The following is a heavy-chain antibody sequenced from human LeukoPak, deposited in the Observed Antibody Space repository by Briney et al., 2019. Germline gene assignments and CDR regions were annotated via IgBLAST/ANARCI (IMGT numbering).Heavy chain of an antibody. D-gene: IGHD3-10*01. CDR2: MTGSSGSA. V-gene: IGHV3-23*01. CDR1: GFTFKDYA. J-gene: IGHJ4*02. Sequence: GGSLRLSCAASGFTFKDYAMSWVRQAPGTGLEWVSSMTGSSGSAYYADSVKGRFTISRDNSKNILFLQMNSLRADDTAIYYCARSSTNMVLYYFDFWGQGTLVPVSS. CDR3: ARSSTNMVLYYFDF.